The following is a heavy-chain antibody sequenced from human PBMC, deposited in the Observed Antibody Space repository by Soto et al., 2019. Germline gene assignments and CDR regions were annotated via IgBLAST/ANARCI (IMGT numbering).Heavy chain of an antibody. CDR3: ATVRRYFDWLLTQHNWFDP. V-gene: IGHV1-24*01. D-gene: IGHD3-9*01. J-gene: IGHJ5*02. Sequence: ASVKVSCKVSGYTLTELSMHWVRQAPGKGLEWMGGFDPEDGETIYAQKFQGRVTMTEDTSTDTAYMELSSLRSEDTAVYYCATVRRYFDWLLTQHNWFDPWGQGTLVTVSS. CDR1: GYTLTELS. CDR2: FDPEDGET.